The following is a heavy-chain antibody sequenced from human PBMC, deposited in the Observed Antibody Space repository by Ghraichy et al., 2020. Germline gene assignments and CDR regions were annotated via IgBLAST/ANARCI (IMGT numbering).Heavy chain of an antibody. CDR3: VRASGSSWYSDY. D-gene: IGHD2-15*01. CDR1: GFTFSDHY. V-gene: IGHV3-72*01. CDR2: SRNKANSYST. Sequence: GGSLRLSCAASGFTFSDHYVDWVRQAPGKGLEWVGRSRNKANSYSTEYAASVTGRFTISRDDSKNSLYLQMNSLKTEDTAVYYCVRASGSSWYSDYWGQGTLVTVSS. J-gene: IGHJ4*02.